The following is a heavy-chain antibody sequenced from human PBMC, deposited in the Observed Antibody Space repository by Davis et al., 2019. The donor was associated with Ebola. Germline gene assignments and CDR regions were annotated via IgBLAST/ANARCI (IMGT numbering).Heavy chain of an antibody. V-gene: IGHV3-49*04. CDR2: IRSKAYRGTT. D-gene: IGHD4-23*01. J-gene: IGHJ4*02. Sequence: GGSLRLSCPASGFTFGVNPRTWVGQPPGKGLEWVGFIRSKAYRGTTEYAASVKGRFTISRDDSKSIAYLQMNSLKTEDTAVYYCTRDYGGNSDYWGQGTLVTVSS. CDR3: TRDYGGNSDY. CDR1: GFTFGVNP.